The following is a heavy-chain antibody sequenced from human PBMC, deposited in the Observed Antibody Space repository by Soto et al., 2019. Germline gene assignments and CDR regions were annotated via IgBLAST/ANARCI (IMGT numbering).Heavy chain of an antibody. V-gene: IGHV3-15*01. J-gene: IGHJ3*02. CDR1: GFTFSNAW. Sequence: GGSLRLSCAASGFTFSNAWMSWVRQAPGKGLEWVGRIKSKTDGGTTDYAAPVKGRFTISRDDSKNTLYLQMNSLKTEDTAVYYCATVRLNEATVPIAASDAFDIWGQGTMVTVSS. CDR3: ATVRLNEATVPIAASDAFDI. D-gene: IGHD6-25*01. CDR2: IKSKTDGGTT.